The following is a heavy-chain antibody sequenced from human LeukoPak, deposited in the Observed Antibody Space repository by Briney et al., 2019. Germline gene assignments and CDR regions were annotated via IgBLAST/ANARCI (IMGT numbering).Heavy chain of an antibody. CDR3: ARGGLFYYGSGSTYYGMDV. Sequence: PSETLSLTCAVYGGSFSGYYWSWIRQPPGKGLEWIGEINHSGSTNYNPSLKSRVTISVDTSKNQFSLKLSSVTAADTAVYYCARGGLFYYGSGSTYYGMDVWGQGTTVTVSS. CDR2: INHSGST. D-gene: IGHD3-10*01. CDR1: GGSFSGYY. V-gene: IGHV4-34*01. J-gene: IGHJ6*02.